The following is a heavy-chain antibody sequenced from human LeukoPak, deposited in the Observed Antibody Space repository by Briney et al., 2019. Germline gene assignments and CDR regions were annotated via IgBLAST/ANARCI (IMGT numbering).Heavy chain of an antibody. CDR1: GGTFSSYA. Sequence: GASVKVSCKASGGTFSSYAISWVRQAPGQGLEWMGRIIPIFGTANYAQKFQGRVTITTDESTSTAYMELSSLRSEDTAVYCCAIFGVVTQRDWGQGTLVTVSS. CDR3: AIFGVVTQRD. D-gene: IGHD3-3*01. CDR2: IIPIFGTA. J-gene: IGHJ4*02. V-gene: IGHV1-69*05.